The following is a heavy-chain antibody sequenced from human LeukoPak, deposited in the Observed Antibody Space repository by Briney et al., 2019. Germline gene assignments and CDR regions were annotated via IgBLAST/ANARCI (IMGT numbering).Heavy chain of an antibody. D-gene: IGHD3-22*01. J-gene: IGHJ3*02. CDR3: ARGATMIVVVRASWAFDI. Sequence: PSETLSLACTVSGGSISSGGYYWSWIRQHPGKGLEWIGYIYYSGSTYYNPSLKSRVTISVDTSKNQFSLKLSSVTAADTAAYYCARGATMIVVVRASWAFDIWGQGTMVTVSS. CDR2: IYYSGST. V-gene: IGHV4-31*03. CDR1: GGSISSGGYY.